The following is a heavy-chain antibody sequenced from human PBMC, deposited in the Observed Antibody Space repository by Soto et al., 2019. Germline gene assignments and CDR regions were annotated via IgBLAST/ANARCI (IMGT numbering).Heavy chain of an antibody. J-gene: IGHJ4*02. V-gene: IGHV1-69*13. Sequence: ASVKVSCKASGGTFSSYAISWVRQAPGQGLEWMGGIIPIFGTANYAQKFQGRVTITADESTSTAYMELSSLRSEDTAVYYCARGRRQEAGTDYWGQGTLVTVSS. CDR1: GGTFSSYA. CDR2: IIPIFGTA. D-gene: IGHD6-19*01. CDR3: ARGRRQEAGTDY.